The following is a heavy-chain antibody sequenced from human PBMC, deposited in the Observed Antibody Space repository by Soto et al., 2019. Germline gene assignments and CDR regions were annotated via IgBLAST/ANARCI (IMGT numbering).Heavy chain of an antibody. Sequence: APLKVSCEDSGYPLTTYGISWVRHAPGQGLEWMGWISAYNGNTNYPQNLSGRVTMTTDTSTSTAYVELRSLRSYDTAVYYCARDPKNWNPWSTFDPWGQGTLVSAPQ. J-gene: IGHJ5*02. V-gene: IGHV1-18*04. CDR1: GYPLTTYG. D-gene: IGHD1-1*01. CDR3: ARDPKNWNPWSTFDP. CDR2: ISAYNGNT.